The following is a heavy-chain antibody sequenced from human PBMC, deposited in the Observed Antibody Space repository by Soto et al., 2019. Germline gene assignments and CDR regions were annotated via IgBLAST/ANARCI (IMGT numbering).Heavy chain of an antibody. CDR3: ARASGVCYGAFDI. J-gene: IGHJ3*02. V-gene: IGHV4-59*01. CDR1: GGYIRSYY. Sequence: SENLSHSCTVLGGYIRSYYCSWVLRPPGNGLESSGYVYNSASPAYSPPFTRPVTISAHTSRNLFSLKLAAVTAADTAAYYCARASGVCYGAFDIWGQGTMVS. CDR2: VYNSASP. D-gene: IGHD2-21*01.